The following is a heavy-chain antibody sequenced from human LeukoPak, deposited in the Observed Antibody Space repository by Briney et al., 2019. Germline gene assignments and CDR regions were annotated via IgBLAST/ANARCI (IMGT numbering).Heavy chain of an antibody. CDR2: IKQDGSEK. V-gene: IGHV3-7*01. J-gene: IGHJ6*03. CDR1: GFTFSSNW. CDR3: ARPPRTDYYYYMDV. Sequence: GVSLTLTCAASGFTFSSNWMSWLRQAPGKELEWVANIKQDGSEKYYVHSVKGRFTISRDNAKNSLYLQMNSLRAEDTAVYYCARPPRTDYYYYMDVWGKGTTVTVPS.